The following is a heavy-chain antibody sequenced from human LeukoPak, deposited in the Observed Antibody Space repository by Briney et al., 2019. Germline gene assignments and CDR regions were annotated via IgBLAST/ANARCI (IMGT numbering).Heavy chain of an antibody. CDR2: IYPGDSDT. CDR3: ARHHSGTYSDAFDI. V-gene: IGHV5-51*01. D-gene: IGHD1-26*01. Sequence: GESLKISCQGSGYSFTSYWIGWVRQMPGKGLEWMGIIYPGDSDTKYSPSFQGQVTLSADKSISTAYLQWSSLKASDTAMYYCARHHSGTYSDAFDIWGQGTMVTVSS. J-gene: IGHJ3*02. CDR1: GYSFTSYW.